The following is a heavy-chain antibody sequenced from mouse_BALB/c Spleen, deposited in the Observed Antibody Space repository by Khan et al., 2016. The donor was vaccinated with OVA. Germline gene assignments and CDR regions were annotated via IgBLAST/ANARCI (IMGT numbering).Heavy chain of an antibody. CDR3: AREEALYPFDH. Sequence: VQLQQSGAELVRPGASVKLSCKTSGYIFTSYWIHWVKQRSGQGLEWIARIYPGTDNSYYNEKFKDKATLTADKSSITAYMQLSSLKSEASDVYFCAREEALYPFDHWAQGTTLTVSS. J-gene: IGHJ2*01. CDR2: IYPGTDNS. V-gene: IGHV1S132*01. CDR1: GYIFTSYW. D-gene: IGHD3-2*02.